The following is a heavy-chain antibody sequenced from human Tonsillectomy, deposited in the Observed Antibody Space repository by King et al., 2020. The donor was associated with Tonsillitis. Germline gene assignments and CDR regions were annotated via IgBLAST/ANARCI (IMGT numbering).Heavy chain of an antibody. Sequence: VQLQESGGGLVLPGGSLRLSCVASGFTFSNYWMSWVRQAPGKGLEWVANIKQYGSEDYYVDSVKGRFTISRDNAKNSLYLQMKNLRAEDTAVYYCASYYDGSGSEDAFDIWGQGTMVTVSS. D-gene: IGHD3-22*01. CDR1: GFTFSNYW. CDR3: ASYYDGSGSEDAFDI. V-gene: IGHV3-7*03. J-gene: IGHJ3*02. CDR2: IKQYGSED.